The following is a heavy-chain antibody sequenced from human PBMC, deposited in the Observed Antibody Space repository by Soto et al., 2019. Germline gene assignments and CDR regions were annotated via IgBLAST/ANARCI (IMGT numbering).Heavy chain of an antibody. CDR1: GDTFTKYA. J-gene: IGHJ4*02. CDR3: ARPSGGRIRYLEPFDY. Sequence: QVQLVQSGAEVRKPGSSVKVSCKASGDTFTKYAISWVRQAPGQGLEWVGGLIPVFGTTNNAQKFRDRVTITADESTSTVYMEWSSLRSEDTAVYYCARPSGGRIRYLEPFDYWGQGTQITVS. CDR2: LIPVFGTT. D-gene: IGHD3-3*01. V-gene: IGHV1-69*01.